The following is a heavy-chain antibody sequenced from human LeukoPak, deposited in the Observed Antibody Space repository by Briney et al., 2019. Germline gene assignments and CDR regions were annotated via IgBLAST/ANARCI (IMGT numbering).Heavy chain of an antibody. CDR2: IRGGGDT. D-gene: IGHD2-15*01. J-gene: IGHJ4*02. CDR3: AKDFFGRSIVVVY. CDR1: GFTFSSYA. Sequence: GGSLRLSCTASGFTFSSYAMSWVRQAPGKGLEWVSTIRGGGDTYYADSVKGRFTISRDNSENTLYLQMSSLRAEDTAVYYCAKDFFGRSIVVVYWGQGTLVTVSS. V-gene: IGHV3-23*01.